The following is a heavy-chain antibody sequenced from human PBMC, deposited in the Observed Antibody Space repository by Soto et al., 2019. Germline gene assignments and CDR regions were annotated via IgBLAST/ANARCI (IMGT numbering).Heavy chain of an antibody. D-gene: IGHD4-17*01. J-gene: IGHJ4*02. Sequence: LRLSCAASEFTFANAWISWVRQAPGKGLEWVGRIKSKADGGTTDYAAPVKGRFTISRDESQNTLYLQMNSLKTEDTAVYYCTSLYYGHWGQGTLVTVSS. V-gene: IGHV3-15*01. CDR1: EFTFANAW. CDR2: IKSKADGGTT. CDR3: TSLYYGH.